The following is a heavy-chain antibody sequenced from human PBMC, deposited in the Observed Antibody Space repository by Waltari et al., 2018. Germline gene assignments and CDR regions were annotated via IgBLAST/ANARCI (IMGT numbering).Heavy chain of an antibody. CDR3: ARGAIAARPGWFDP. Sequence: QVQLQESGPGLVTPSETLSLTCTVSGGSTSSYYWRWIRQPPGKGLEWIGYIYYSGSTNYNPSLKSRVTISVDTSKNQFSLKLSSVTAADTAVYYCARGAIAARPGWFDPWGQGTLVTVSS. J-gene: IGHJ5*02. D-gene: IGHD6-6*01. CDR2: IYYSGST. CDR1: GGSTSSYY. V-gene: IGHV4-59*01.